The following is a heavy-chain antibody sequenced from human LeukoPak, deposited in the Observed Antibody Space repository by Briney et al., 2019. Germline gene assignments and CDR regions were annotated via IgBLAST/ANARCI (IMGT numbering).Heavy chain of an antibody. CDR2: ITGSGGGT. CDR3: AKDPNGDYIGTFDI. D-gene: IGHD4-17*01. J-gene: IGHJ3*02. Sequence: GGSLRLSCATSQFKFENYGMTWVRQAPGKGLEWVSFITGSGGGTQYADSVQGRFTISRDNSKNTLYLQMNSLRAEDTAVYYCAKDPNGDYIGTFDIWGQGTMVTVSS. CDR1: QFKFENYG. V-gene: IGHV3-23*01.